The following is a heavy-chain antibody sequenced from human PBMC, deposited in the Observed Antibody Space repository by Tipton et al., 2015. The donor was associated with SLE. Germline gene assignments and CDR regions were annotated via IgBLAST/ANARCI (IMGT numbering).Heavy chain of an antibody. D-gene: IGHD6-19*01. V-gene: IGHV4-59*11. Sequence: TLSLTCTVSGGSISSHYWSWIRQPPGKGLEWIGYIYYSGGTNYNPSLKSRVTISVDTSKNQFSLKLSSVTAADTAVYYCARVSSGWSAFDYWGQGTLVTVSS. CDR2: IYYSGGT. CDR3: ARVSSGWSAFDY. CDR1: GGSISSHY. J-gene: IGHJ4*02.